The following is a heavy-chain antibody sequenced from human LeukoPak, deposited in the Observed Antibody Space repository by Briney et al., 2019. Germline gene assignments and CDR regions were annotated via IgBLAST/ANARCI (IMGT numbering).Heavy chain of an antibody. Sequence: GRSLRLSCAASGFTFSSYAMHWVRRAPGKGLEWVAVISYDGSNKYYADSVKGRFTISRDNSKNTLYLQMNSLRAEDTAVYYCASERDLDAFDIWGQGTMVTVSS. V-gene: IGHV3-30-3*01. CDR2: ISYDGSNK. J-gene: IGHJ3*02. CDR1: GFTFSSYA. CDR3: ASERDLDAFDI.